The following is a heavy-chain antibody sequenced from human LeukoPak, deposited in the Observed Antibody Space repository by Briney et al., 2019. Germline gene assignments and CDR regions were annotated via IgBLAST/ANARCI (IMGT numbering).Heavy chain of an antibody. CDR2: INPNSGGT. Sequence: ASVKVSCKASGYTFTGYYMHWVRQAPGQGFEWMGWINPNSGGTNYAQKFQGRVTMTRDTSISTAYMELSRLRSDDTAVYYCARDDDYGGNYYFDYWGQGTLVTVSS. CDR3: ARDDDYGGNYYFDY. V-gene: IGHV1-2*02. D-gene: IGHD4-23*01. CDR1: GYTFTGYY. J-gene: IGHJ4*02.